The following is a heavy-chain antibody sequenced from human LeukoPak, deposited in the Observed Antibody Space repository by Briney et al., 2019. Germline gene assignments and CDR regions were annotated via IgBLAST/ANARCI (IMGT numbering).Heavy chain of an antibody. CDR2: ISAYNGNT. CDR3: ARDPGYSSGWYSGYYYYYHMDV. V-gene: IGHV1-18*01. D-gene: IGHD6-19*01. CDR1: GYTFTSYG. Sequence: ASVKVSCKASGYTFTSYGISWVRQAPGQGLEWMGWISAYNGNTNYAQKLQGRVTMTTDTSTSTAYMELRSRRSDDTAVYYCARDPGYSSGWYSGYYYYYHMDVWGKGTTVTVSS. J-gene: IGHJ6*03.